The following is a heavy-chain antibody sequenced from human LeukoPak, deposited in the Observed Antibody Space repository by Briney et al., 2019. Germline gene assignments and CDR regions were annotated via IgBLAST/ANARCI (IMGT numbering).Heavy chain of an antibody. Sequence: ASVKVSCKASGYTFTGYYMHWVRQAPGQGLEWMGWINPNSGGTNYAQKFQGWVTMTRDTSISTAYMELSRLRSDDTAVYYCARDPGGAVAGFDYWGQGTLVTVSS. CDR3: ARDPGGAVAGFDY. CDR1: GYTFTGYY. V-gene: IGHV1-2*04. J-gene: IGHJ4*02. D-gene: IGHD6-19*01. CDR2: INPNSGGT.